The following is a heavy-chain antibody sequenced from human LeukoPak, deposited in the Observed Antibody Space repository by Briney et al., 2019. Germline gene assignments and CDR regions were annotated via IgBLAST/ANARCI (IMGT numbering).Heavy chain of an antibody. CDR1: GYTFTGYY. CDR3: ASLEGHYYDSSGYYSY. Sequence: ASVKVSCKASGYTFTGYYMHWVRQAPGQGLEWMGWINPNSGGTNYAQKFQGRVTMTRDTSISTAYMELSRLRSDDTAVYYCASLEGHYYDSSGYYSYWGQGTLVTVYS. CDR2: INPNSGGT. V-gene: IGHV1-2*02. J-gene: IGHJ4*02. D-gene: IGHD3-22*01.